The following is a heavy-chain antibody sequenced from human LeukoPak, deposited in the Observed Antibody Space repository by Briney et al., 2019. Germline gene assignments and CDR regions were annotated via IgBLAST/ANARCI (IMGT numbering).Heavy chain of an antibody. CDR3: ARGGYSSRSEDS. D-gene: IGHD6-13*01. Sequence: GGSLRLSCAASGFTVSRYSMKWVRQAPGKGLEWVSSISSSSSYIYYADSVKGRFTISRDNAKNSLYLQMNSLRAEDTAVYYCARGGYSSRSEDSWGQGTLVTVSS. CDR1: GFTVSRYS. V-gene: IGHV3-21*01. CDR2: ISSSSSYI. J-gene: IGHJ4*02.